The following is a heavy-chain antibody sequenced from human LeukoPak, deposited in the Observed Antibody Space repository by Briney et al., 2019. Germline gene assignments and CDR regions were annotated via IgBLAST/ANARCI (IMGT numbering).Heavy chain of an antibody. J-gene: IGHJ4*02. CDR2: ISWNSGSI. Sequence: PGRSLRLSCAASGFTFDDYAMHWVRQAPGKGLEGVSGISWNSGSIGYADSVKGRFTISRDNAKNSLYLQMNSLRAEDTALYYCAKDIGYGEDGYFDYWGQGTLVTVSS. V-gene: IGHV3-9*01. CDR3: AKDIGYGEDGYFDY. CDR1: GFTFDDYA. D-gene: IGHD4-17*01.